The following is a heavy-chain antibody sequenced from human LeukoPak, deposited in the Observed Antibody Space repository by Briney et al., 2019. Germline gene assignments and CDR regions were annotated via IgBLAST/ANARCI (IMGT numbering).Heavy chain of an antibody. D-gene: IGHD6-13*01. Sequence: GGSLRLSCAASGFTFSSYSMNWVRQAPGKGLEWVSSISSSSSYIYYADSVKGRFTISRDNSKNTLYLQMNSLRAEDTAVYYCARGQAYSSSWTPGGYFDYWGQGTLVTVSS. CDR2: ISSSSSYI. V-gene: IGHV3-21*01. CDR1: GFTFSSYS. CDR3: ARGQAYSSSWTPGGYFDY. J-gene: IGHJ4*02.